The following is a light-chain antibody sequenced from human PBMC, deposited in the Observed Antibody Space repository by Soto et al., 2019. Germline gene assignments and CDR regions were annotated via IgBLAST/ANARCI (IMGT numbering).Light chain of an antibody. CDR3: QQRSNWPIT. J-gene: IGKJ5*01. V-gene: IGKV3-11*01. CDR2: DAS. CDR1: QSVSNY. Sequence: EIVLTQSPATLSLSPGERATLSCRASQSVSNYLAWYQQKPGQAPRLLIYDASNRATDIPARFSGSGSGTDFTLTISSLEPEDVALYYCQQRSNWPITFGQGTRLEIK.